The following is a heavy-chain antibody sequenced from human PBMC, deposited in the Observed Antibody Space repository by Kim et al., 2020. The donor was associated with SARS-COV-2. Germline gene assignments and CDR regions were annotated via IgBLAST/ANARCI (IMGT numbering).Heavy chain of an antibody. CDR1: GYTFTGYY. D-gene: IGHD3-10*01. Sequence: ASVKVSCKASGYTFTGYYIHWVRQAPGQGLEWMGRINPNGGATNYVQKFQGRVTMTRDTSIFTAYMELSSLRSDDTAVYYCGRGRGGFREYIDYWGQGTLVTVSS. CDR2: INPNGGAT. J-gene: IGHJ4*02. V-gene: IGHV1-2*06. CDR3: GRGRGGFREYIDY.